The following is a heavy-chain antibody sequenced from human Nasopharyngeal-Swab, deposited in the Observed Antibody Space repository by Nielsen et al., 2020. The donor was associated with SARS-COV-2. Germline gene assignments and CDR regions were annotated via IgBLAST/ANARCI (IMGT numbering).Heavy chain of an antibody. Sequence: WIRQPPGKGLVWVSRINSDGSSTSYADSVKGRFTISRDNAKNTLYLQMNSLRAEDTAVYYCARDDTARPDFWSGYYGINYYGMDVWGQGTTVTVSS. CDR2: INSDGSST. J-gene: IGHJ6*02. CDR3: ARDDTARPDFWSGYYGINYYGMDV. D-gene: IGHD3-3*01. V-gene: IGHV3-74*01.